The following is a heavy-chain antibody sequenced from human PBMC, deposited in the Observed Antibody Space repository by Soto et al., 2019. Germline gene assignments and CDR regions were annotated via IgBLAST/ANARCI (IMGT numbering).Heavy chain of an antibody. Sequence: SETLSLTCTVSGGSISSGDYYWSWIRQPPGKGLEWIGYIYYSGSTYYNPSLKSRVTISVDTSKNQFSLKLSSVTAADTAVYYCATTPVAAFSSSNWLDPWGQGTLVTVSS. CDR2: IYYSGST. CDR3: ATTPVAAFSSSNWLDP. D-gene: IGHD6-6*01. V-gene: IGHV4-30-4*01. CDR1: GGSISSGDYY. J-gene: IGHJ5*02.